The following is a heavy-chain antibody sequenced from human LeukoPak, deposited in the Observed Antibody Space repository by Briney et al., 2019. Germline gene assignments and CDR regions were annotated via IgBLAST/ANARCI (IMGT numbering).Heavy chain of an antibody. CDR3: ARVNPVAFDI. CDR1: GGSISSATYF. Sequence: SQTLSLTCTVSGGSISSATYFWSWIRQPAGKGLEWIGRIYTSGSTNYNPSLKSRVTMSVDTSKNQFSLKLSSVTAADTAVYYCARVNPVAFDIWGQGTMVTVSS. CDR2: IYTSGST. V-gene: IGHV4-61*02. J-gene: IGHJ3*02.